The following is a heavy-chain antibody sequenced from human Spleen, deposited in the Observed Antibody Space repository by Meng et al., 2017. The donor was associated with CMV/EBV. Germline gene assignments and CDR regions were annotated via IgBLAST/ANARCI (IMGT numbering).Heavy chain of an antibody. J-gene: IGHJ4*02. Sequence: GESLKISCAASGFTFSSYAMSWVRQAPGKGLEWVSAISGSGGSTYYADSVKGRFTISRDNSKNTLYLQMNSLRAEDTAVYYCASLWGVYCISTSCYTGPYYFDHWGQGTLVTVSS. CDR2: ISGSGGST. CDR3: ASLWGVYCISTSCYTGPYYFDH. CDR1: GFTFSSYA. V-gene: IGHV3-23*01. D-gene: IGHD2-2*02.